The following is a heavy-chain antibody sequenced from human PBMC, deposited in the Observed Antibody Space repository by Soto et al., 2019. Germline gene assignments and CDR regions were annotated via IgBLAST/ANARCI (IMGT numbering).Heavy chain of an antibody. Sequence: QVQLVQSGAEVKKPGASVKVSCKASGYTFTSYAMHWVRQAPGQRLEWMGWINAGNGNTKYSQKFQGRVTITRDTSASTAYMELSSLSSEDTAVYYCARVSGWYYFDYWGQGTRVTVSS. D-gene: IGHD6-19*01. CDR3: ARVSGWYYFDY. V-gene: IGHV1-3*01. CDR2: INAGNGNT. J-gene: IGHJ4*02. CDR1: GYTFTSYA.